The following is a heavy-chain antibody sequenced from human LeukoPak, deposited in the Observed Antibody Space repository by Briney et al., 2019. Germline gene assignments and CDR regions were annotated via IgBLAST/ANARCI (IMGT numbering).Heavy chain of an antibody. V-gene: IGHV1-69*04. CDR3: ARDGASEWWVAATRNNWFDP. CDR1: GGTFSSYA. Sequence: ASVKVSCKASGGTFSSYAISWVRQAPGQGLEWMGRIIPILGIVNYAQKFQGRVTITADKSTSTAYTELSSLRSEDTAVYYCARDGASEWWVAATRNNWFDPWGQGTLVTVSS. D-gene: IGHD2-15*01. J-gene: IGHJ5*02. CDR2: IIPILGIV.